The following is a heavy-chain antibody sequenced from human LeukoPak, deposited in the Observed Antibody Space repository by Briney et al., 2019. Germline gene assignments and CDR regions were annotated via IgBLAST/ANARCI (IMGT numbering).Heavy chain of an antibody. J-gene: IGHJ4*02. V-gene: IGHV3-21*01. D-gene: IGHD2-2*01. CDR2: ITSTSGYI. Sequence: KPGGSLRVSCAASGFTFGIYTITWVRQAPGKGLEWVSSITSTSGYISYADSVKGRFTISRDNAKNSLYLQMNSLRAEDTAVYYCARDDCSSTSCYGGRGLGYWGQGTLVTVPS. CDR3: ARDDCSSTSCYGGRGLGY. CDR1: GFTFGIYT.